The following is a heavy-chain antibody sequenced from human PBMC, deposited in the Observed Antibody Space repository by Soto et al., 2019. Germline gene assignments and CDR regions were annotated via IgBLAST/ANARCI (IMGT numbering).Heavy chain of an antibody. CDR1: VYTFTSYY. D-gene: IGHD2-2*02. CDR3: ARVSSSSRSTICYIGGYNWFYP. J-gene: IGHJ5*02. V-gene: IGHV1-46*01. Sequence: ASVKVSCNASVYTFTSYYMHWMRQTAGQGHEWIGMIIPSGGSTIYAQRFHGRVTMTRDTSTSTDCMELSSLRPDDPAVYYCARVSSSSRSTICYIGGYNWFYPWVQGTPVTVPS. CDR2: IIPSGGST.